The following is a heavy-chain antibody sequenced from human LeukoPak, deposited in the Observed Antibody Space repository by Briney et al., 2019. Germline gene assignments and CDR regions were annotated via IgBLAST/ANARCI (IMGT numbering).Heavy chain of an antibody. D-gene: IGHD6-6*01. Sequence: PGGSLRLSCAASGFTFSDYYMSCIRQAPGKGLEWLSYISSIGSHMSYADSVKGRFTISRDNGEKSLYLQMNSLTDEDTAVYYCARGQSRYGSIAARPRSWVYWGQGTLVTVSS. CDR2: ISSIGSHM. V-gene: IGHV3-11*04. J-gene: IGHJ4*02. CDR3: ARGQSRYGSIAARPRSWVY. CDR1: GFTFSDYY.